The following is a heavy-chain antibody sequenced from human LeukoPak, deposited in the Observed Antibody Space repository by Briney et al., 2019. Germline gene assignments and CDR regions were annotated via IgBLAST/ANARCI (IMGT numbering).Heavy chain of an antibody. J-gene: IGHJ6*03. D-gene: IGHD3-3*01. CDR3: ARCGYYDFWSGPNYYYYYMDV. CDR2: INTDGSST. CDR1: GFTFSSYW. Sequence: PGGSLRLSCAASGFTFSSYWMHWVRQAPGKGLVWVSRINTDGSSTSYADSVKGRFTISRDNAKNTLYLQMNSLRAEDTAVYYCARCGYYDFWSGPNYYYYYMDVWGKGTTVTVSS. V-gene: IGHV3-74*01.